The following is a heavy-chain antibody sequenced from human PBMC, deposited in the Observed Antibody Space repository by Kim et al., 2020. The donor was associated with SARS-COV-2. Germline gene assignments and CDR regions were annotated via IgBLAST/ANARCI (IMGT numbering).Heavy chain of an antibody. V-gene: IGHV3-23*01. J-gene: IGHJ5*02. CDR3: ANPPLGVVKDP. CDR2: ISGSGGRT. D-gene: IGHD2-21*01. CDR1: GFTFSSYA. Sequence: GGSLRLSCAASGFTFSSYAMSWVRQAPGKGLEWVSAISGSGGRTYYADSVKGRFTISRDNSKNTLYLQMNSLRAEDTAVYYCANPPLGVVKDPWGQGTLVTVSS.